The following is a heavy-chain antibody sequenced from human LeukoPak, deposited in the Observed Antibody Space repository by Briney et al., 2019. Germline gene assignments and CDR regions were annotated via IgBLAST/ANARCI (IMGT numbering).Heavy chain of an antibody. Sequence: KPSETLSLTCTVSGGSVSSGSYYWNWIRQPPGKGLEWIGYIYYSGSTNYNPSLKSRVTISVDTSKNQFSLKLSSVTAADTAVYYCAREEDYYGSGSYCAFDIWGQGTMVTVSS. CDR2: IYYSGST. V-gene: IGHV4-61*01. D-gene: IGHD3-10*01. CDR1: GGSVSSGSYY. CDR3: AREEDYYGSGSYCAFDI. J-gene: IGHJ3*02.